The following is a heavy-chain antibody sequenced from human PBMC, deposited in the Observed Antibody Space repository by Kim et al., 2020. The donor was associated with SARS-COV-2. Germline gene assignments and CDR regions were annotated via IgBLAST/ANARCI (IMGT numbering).Heavy chain of an antibody. CDR3: ARSGTILNWFDP. V-gene: IGHV1-69*13. CDR1: GGTFSSYA. D-gene: IGHD1-7*01. CDR2: IIPIFGTA. Sequence: SVKVSCKASGGTFSSYAISWVRQAPGQGLEWMGGIIPIFGTANYAQKFQGRVTITADESTSTAYMELSSLRSEDTAVYYCARSGTILNWFDPWGQGTLVTVSS. J-gene: IGHJ5*02.